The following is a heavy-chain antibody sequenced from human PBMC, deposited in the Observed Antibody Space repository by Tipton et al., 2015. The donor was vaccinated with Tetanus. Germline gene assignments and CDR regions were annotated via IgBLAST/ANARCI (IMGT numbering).Heavy chain of an antibody. J-gene: IGHJ3*02. Sequence: TLSLTCTVSGGSVSSGSYYWSWIRQPPGKGLEWIGYIYYSGSTNYNPSLKSRVTISVDTSKNQFSLKLSSVTAADTAVYYCARDLIDCSSTSCYSDAFDIWGQGTMVTVSS. CDR1: GGSVSSGSYY. D-gene: IGHD2-2*01. V-gene: IGHV4-61*01. CDR2: IYYSGST. CDR3: ARDLIDCSSTSCYSDAFDI.